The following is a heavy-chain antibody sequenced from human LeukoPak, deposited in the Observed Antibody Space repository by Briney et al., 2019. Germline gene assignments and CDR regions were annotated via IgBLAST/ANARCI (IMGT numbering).Heavy chain of an antibody. Sequence: GGSLRLSCAASGFTFSSYCMPWIRQAPGKGREGVAYIRDVGSTKYHADSVKGRFTFSRDNAKNSLYLQMNNLSADDTAVYYCAREQNANDWYLGYWGRGTLVSVSS. CDR3: AREQNANDWYLGY. CDR2: IRDVGSTK. J-gene: IGHJ4*02. CDR1: GFTFSSYC. V-gene: IGHV3-11*01. D-gene: IGHD3-9*01.